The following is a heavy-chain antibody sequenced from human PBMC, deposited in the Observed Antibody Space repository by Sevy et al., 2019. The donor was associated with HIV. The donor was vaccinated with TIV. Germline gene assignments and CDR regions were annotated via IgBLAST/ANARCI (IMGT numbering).Heavy chain of an antibody. J-gene: IGHJ4*02. CDR2: FDPEDGKT. D-gene: IGHD3-22*01. Sequence: ASVKVSCKVSGYTLTKLSMHWVRQAPGKGLEWMGTFDPEDGKTIYAQKFQGRVTMTEDTSIDTAYMGLSSRRSEDTAVFYCAITKDYYDNSGYPFDYWGQGTLVTVSS. V-gene: IGHV1-24*01. CDR1: GYTLTKLS. CDR3: AITKDYYDNSGYPFDY.